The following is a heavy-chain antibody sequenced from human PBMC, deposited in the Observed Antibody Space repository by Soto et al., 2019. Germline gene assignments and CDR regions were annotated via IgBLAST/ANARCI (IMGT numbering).Heavy chain of an antibody. Sequence: GGSLRLSCAASGFTFSSYGMHWVRQAPGKGLEWVAVISYDGSNKYYADSVKGRFTISRDNSKNTLYLQMNSLRAEDTAVYYCATEAGYGHFGYSAQGTLVTVSS. CDR1: GFTFSSYG. CDR2: ISYDGSNK. J-gene: IGHJ4*02. CDR3: ATEAGYGHFGY. V-gene: IGHV3-30*03. D-gene: IGHD2-15*01.